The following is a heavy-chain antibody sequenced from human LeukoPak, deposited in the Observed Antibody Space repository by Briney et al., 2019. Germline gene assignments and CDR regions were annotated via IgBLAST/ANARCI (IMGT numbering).Heavy chain of an antibody. CDR1: GGSISSYY. Sequence: RSETLSLTCTVSGGSISSYYWSWIRQPAGKGLEWIGRIYTSGSTNYNPSLKSRVTMSVDTSKNQFSLKLSSVTAADTAVYYCARIVGATSRGAFDIWGQGTMVTVSS. CDR3: ARIVGATSRGAFDI. V-gene: IGHV4-4*07. CDR2: IYTSGST. J-gene: IGHJ3*02. D-gene: IGHD1-26*01.